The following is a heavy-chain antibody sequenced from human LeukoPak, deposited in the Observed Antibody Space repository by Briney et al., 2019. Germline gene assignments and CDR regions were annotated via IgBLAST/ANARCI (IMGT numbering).Heavy chain of an antibody. V-gene: IGHV3-73*01. CDR1: GFSFSDSS. J-gene: IGHJ4*02. Sequence: PGGSLRLSCAASGFSFSDSSIHWVRQSSGKGLEWVGHIRTKTTNYATEYGESMKGRFIMSRDDSKNTLYLQMNSLRAEDTAVYYCAKDHYDFWSGYYDYWGQGTLVTVSS. CDR2: IRTKTTNYAT. CDR3: AKDHYDFWSGYYDY. D-gene: IGHD3-3*01.